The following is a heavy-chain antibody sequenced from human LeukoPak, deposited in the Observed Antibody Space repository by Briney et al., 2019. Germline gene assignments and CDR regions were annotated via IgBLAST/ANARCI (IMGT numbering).Heavy chain of an antibody. CDR3: ARSYYYGSGDYGMDV. J-gene: IGHJ6*02. D-gene: IGHD3-10*01. CDR2: INNSGST. CDR1: GGSFSGYY. Sequence: SETLSLTCAVYGGSFSGYYWSWIRQPPGKGLEWIGEINNSGSTNYNPSLKSRVTISVDTSKNQFSLNLISVTAADTAVYYCARSYYYGSGDYGMDVWGQGTTVTVSS. V-gene: IGHV4-34*01.